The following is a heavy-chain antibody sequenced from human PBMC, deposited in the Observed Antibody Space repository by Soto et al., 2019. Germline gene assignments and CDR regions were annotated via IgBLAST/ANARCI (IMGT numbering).Heavy chain of an antibody. CDR1: GFTFSSYS. D-gene: IGHD6-19*01. V-gene: IGHV3-48*02. J-gene: IGHJ4*02. CDR2: ISSSSSTI. CDR3: ATYSSGWYGVWYFDY. Sequence: GGSLRLSCAASGFTFSSYSMNWVRQAPGKGLEWVSYISSSSSTIYYADSVKGRFTISRDNAKNSLYLQMNSLRDEDTAVYYCATYSSGWYGVWYFDYWGLGTLVTVSS.